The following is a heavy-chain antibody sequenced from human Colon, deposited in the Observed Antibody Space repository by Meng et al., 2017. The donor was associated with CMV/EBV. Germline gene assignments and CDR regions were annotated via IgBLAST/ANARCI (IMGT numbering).Heavy chain of an antibody. V-gene: IGHV3-48*03. D-gene: IGHD6-6*01. CDR2: ISNSGTTI. CDR1: GFMFSAYE. CDR3: AGSESSNKFDY. Sequence: GGSLRLSCEASGFMFSAYEMNWVRQAPGKGLEWVSRISNSGTTIYYADSVKGRFTISRDNAKNTLYLQMSGLRAEDTAIYYCAGSESSNKFDYWGQGTLVTVSS. J-gene: IGHJ4*02.